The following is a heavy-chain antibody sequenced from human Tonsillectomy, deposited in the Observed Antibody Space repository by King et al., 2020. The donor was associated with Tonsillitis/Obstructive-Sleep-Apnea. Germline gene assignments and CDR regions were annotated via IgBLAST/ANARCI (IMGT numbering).Heavy chain of an antibody. CDR1: GFTFSSYS. Sequence: VQLVESGGGLVKPGGSLRLSCAASGFTFSSYSMNWVRQAPGKGLEWVSSISSSSSYIYYADSVKGRFTISRDNAKNSLYLRMNSLRAEDTAVYYCARDRHHYNSSWCIDYWGQGTLVTVSS. CDR3: ARDRHHYNSSWCIDY. CDR2: ISSSSSYI. J-gene: IGHJ4*02. D-gene: IGHD6-13*01. V-gene: IGHV3-21*03.